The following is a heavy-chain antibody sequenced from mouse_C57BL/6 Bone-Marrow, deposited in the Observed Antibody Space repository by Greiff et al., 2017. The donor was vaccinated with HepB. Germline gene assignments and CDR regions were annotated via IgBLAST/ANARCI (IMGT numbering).Heavy chain of an antibody. CDR3: ARALGPGYFDY. Sequence: DVMLVESGGGLVQPGESLKLSCESYEYEFPSHDMYWVRKTPEKRLELVAAINTDGGSTYYPDTMERRFIISRDNTKKTLYLQMSSLRSEDTALYYCARALGPGYFDYWGQGTTLTVSS. CDR1: EYEFPSHD. CDR2: INTDGGST. J-gene: IGHJ2*01. V-gene: IGHV5-2*01.